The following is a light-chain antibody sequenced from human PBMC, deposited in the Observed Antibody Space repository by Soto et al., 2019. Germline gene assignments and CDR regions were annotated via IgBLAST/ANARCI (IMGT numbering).Light chain of an antibody. Sequence: QSVLTRPPSVSGAPGQRVTISCTGSTSNIGTGYDVHWYQQLPGTAPKLLIYGNSNRPSGVPDRFSGSKSGTSASLAITGLQAEDEADYYCQSYDSSLSGGVFGTGTKLTVL. CDR3: QSYDSSLSGGV. CDR1: TSNIGTGYD. J-gene: IGLJ1*01. CDR2: GNS. V-gene: IGLV1-40*01.